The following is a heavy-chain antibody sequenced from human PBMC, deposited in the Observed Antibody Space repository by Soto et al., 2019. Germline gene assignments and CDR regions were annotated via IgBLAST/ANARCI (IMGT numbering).Heavy chain of an antibody. D-gene: IGHD3-16*01. CDR3: VKEFKGAFDH. J-gene: IGHJ4*02. CDR1: GFIVSSNY. Sequence: EVQLVESGGGLIQPGGSLRLSCAASGFIVSSNYMSWVRQAPGKGLEWVSVIFTGGATDYADSVKGRFTMSRDISKNTLYLQMKSLRVDDTAVYFCVKEFKGAFDHWGPGTLVTVSS. CDR2: IFTGGAT. V-gene: IGHV3-53*01.